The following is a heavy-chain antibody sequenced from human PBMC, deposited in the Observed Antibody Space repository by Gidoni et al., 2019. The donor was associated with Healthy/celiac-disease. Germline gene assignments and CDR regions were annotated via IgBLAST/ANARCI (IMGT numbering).Heavy chain of an antibody. V-gene: IGHV4-34*01. CDR2: INHSGST. CDR1: RGSFSGYY. J-gene: IGHJ4*02. Sequence: QVQLQQWGAGLLKPSETLSLTSAVYRGSFSGYYWSWIRQPPWRGLGWCGEINHSGSTHDNTSLKSRVTITVDTSKNQFALKLSSVTAADTAVYYCARLEPEGDGYNLFDYWGQGTLVTVSS. CDR3: ARLEPEGDGYNLFDY. D-gene: IGHD5-12*01.